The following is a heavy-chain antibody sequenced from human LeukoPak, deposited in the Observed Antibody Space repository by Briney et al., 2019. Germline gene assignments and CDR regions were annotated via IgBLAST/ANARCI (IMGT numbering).Heavy chain of an antibody. CDR2: MNPNSGNT. CDR1: GYTFTSYD. Sequence: ASVKVSCKASGYTFTSYDINWVRQATGQGLEWMGWMNPNSGNTGYAQKFQGRVTMTRNTSIRTAYMELSSLRSEDTAVYYCARVPSRRIAARPVYYYYYMDVWGKGTTVTVSS. CDR3: ARVPSRRIAARPVYYYYYMDV. D-gene: IGHD6-6*01. V-gene: IGHV1-8*01. J-gene: IGHJ6*03.